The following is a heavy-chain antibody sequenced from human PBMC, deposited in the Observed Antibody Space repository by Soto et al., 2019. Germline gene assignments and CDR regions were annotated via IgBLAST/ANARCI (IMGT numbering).Heavy chain of an antibody. Sequence: GGSLRLSCAASGFTFSSYWMHWVRQAPGKGLVWVSHMNDDGSSAGYADSVKGRFTISRDNAKNTLYLQMNSLRAEDTAVYYCAKEPSDYCSSTSCYVRVSNWFDPWGQGTLVTVSS. J-gene: IGHJ5*02. CDR3: AKEPSDYCSSTSCYVRVSNWFDP. CDR1: GFTFSSYW. D-gene: IGHD2-2*01. CDR2: MNDDGSSA. V-gene: IGHV3-74*01.